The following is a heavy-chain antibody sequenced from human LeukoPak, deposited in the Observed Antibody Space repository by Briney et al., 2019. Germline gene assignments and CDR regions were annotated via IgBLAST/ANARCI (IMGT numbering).Heavy chain of an antibody. V-gene: IGHV3-21*01. CDR1: GFSFSNYT. Sequence: GGSLRLSCAASGFSFSNYTMNWVRQAPGKALQWVSFISSSGTFAHYADSVKGRFTISKDTSRNTLYLQMNSLRAEDTAVYYCAKDLMRDRWFGESWGQGTLVTVSS. D-gene: IGHD3-10*01. CDR3: AKDLMRDRWFGES. CDR2: ISSSGTFA. J-gene: IGHJ5*02.